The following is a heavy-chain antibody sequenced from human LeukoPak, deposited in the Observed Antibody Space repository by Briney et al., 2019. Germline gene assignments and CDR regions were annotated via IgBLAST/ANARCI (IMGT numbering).Heavy chain of an antibody. CDR3: ARDRRYDSSGYYLRYNWFDP. V-gene: IGHV1-69*06. CDR2: IIPIFGTA. CDR1: GYTFTSYG. D-gene: IGHD3-22*01. Sequence: SVKVSCKASGYTFTSYGISWVRQAPGQGLEWMGGIIPIFGTANYARKFQGRVTITADKSTSTAYMELSSLRSEDTAVYYCARDRRYDSSGYYLRYNWFDPWGQGTLVTVSS. J-gene: IGHJ5*02.